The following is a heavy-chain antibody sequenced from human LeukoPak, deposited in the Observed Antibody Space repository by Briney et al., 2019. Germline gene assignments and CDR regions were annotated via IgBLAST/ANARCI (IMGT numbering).Heavy chain of an antibody. J-gene: IGHJ5*02. CDR3: AKDVGPVVAATDDTSNWFDP. D-gene: IGHD2-15*01. CDR1: GFTFDDYA. Sequence: GGSLRLSCAASGFTFDDYAMHWVRQAPGKGLEWVSLISGDGGSTHYADSVTGRFTISRDNSKNSLYLQMNSLRTEDSALYYCAKDVGPVVAATDDTSNWFDPWGQGTLVSVPS. V-gene: IGHV3-43*02. CDR2: ISGDGGST.